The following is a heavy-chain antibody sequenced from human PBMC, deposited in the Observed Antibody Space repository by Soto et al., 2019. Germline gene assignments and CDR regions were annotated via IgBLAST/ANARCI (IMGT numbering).Heavy chain of an antibody. CDR1: GYSFTIYW. J-gene: IGHJ6*02. Sequence: GESLKISCQGSGYSFTIYWISGVRQMPGKGLEWMGRIDPSDSYTNYSPSFQGHVTISADKSISTAYLQWSSLKASDTAMYYCARRGDLYYYYYGMDVWGQGTTVTVSS. CDR2: IDPSDSYT. CDR3: ARRGDLYYYYYGMDV. V-gene: IGHV5-10-1*01.